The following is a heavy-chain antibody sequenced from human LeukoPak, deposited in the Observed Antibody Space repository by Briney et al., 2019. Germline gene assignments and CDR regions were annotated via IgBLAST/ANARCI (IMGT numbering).Heavy chain of an antibody. J-gene: IGHJ3*02. CDR3: AKGSRIMITFGGVIVDAFDI. V-gene: IGHV3-33*06. D-gene: IGHD3-16*01. CDR2: IWSDGSNK. Sequence: PGGSLRLSCAASGFTFSSYGMHWVRQAPGKGLEWVAVIWSDGSNKYYADSVKGRFTISRDNSKNTLYLQMNSLRAEDTAVYYCAKGSRIMITFGGVIVDAFDIWGQGTMVTVSS. CDR1: GFTFSSYG.